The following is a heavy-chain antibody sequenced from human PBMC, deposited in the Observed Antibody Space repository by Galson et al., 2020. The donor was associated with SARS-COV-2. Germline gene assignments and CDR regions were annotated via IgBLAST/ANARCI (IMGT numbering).Heavy chain of an antibody. Sequence: TETLSLTSAVPGNNIRSGYYWGWLRQPTGKGPVSICSIHRSGSPNYNTSLKSRVIISVDTSKNQFSLNLYSVTAADTAVNYCARLESSGYFLPNYYFDYWGQGTLVTVSS. J-gene: IGHJ4*02. CDR2: IHRSGSP. CDR1: GNNIRSGYY. CDR3: ARLESSGYFLPNYYFDY. V-gene: IGHV4-38-2*01. D-gene: IGHD3-22*01.